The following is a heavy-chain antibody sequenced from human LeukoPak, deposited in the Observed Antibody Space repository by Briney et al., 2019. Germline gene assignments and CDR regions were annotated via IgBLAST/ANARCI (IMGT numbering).Heavy chain of an antibody. CDR1: GYTFTSYA. V-gene: IGHV1-3*01. Sequence: ASVKVSCKASGYTFTSYAMHWVRQAPGQRLEWMGWINAGNGNTKYSQKFQGRVTITRDTSASTAFMELSSLRSEDTAVHYCARARHGDGAFDIWGQGTMVTVSS. CDR2: INAGNGNT. J-gene: IGHJ3*02. D-gene: IGHD4-17*01. CDR3: ARARHGDGAFDI.